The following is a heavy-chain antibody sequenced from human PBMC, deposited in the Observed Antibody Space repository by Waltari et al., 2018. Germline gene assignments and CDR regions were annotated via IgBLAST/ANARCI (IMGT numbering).Heavy chain of an antibody. CDR2: ISSSSSTI. D-gene: IGHD1-26*01. J-gene: IGHJ4*02. Sequence: EVQLVESGGGLVQPGGSLRLSCAASGFTFSSSSMNWVRQAPGKGLEWVSYISSSSSTIYYADSVKGRFTISRDNAKNSLYLQMNSLRAEDTAVYYCARPHPRWELPIGTFDYWGQGTLVTVSS. CDR3: ARPHPRWELPIGTFDY. CDR1: GFTFSSSS. V-gene: IGHV3-48*01.